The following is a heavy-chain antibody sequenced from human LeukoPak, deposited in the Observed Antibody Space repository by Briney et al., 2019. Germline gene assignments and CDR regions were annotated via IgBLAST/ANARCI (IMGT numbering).Heavy chain of an antibody. Sequence: GGSLRLSCAASGFTFSSDIMNWGRQAPGKGLEWGSYIISSSSTIYYEDSVKGGFTISRDNAKNSMYLQMNSLRAEDAAVYYCARDRGRVPAALGYWGQGTLVTVSS. J-gene: IGHJ4*02. CDR3: ARDRGRVPAALGY. CDR2: IISSSSTI. D-gene: IGHD2-2*01. CDR1: GFTFSSDI. V-gene: IGHV3-48*04.